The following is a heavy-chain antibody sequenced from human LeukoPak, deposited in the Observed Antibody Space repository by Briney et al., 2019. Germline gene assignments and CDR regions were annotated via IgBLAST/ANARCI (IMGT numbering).Heavy chain of an antibody. V-gene: IGHV3-15*01. CDR3: TTHYYGSGSYYSY. CDR2: IKSKTDGGTT. CDR1: GFTFSNAW. J-gene: IGHJ4*02. Sequence: GGSLRLPCAASGFTFSNAWMSWVRQAPGKGLEWVGRIKSKTDGGTTDYAAPVKGRFTISRDDSKNTLYLQMNSLKTEDTAVYYCTTHYYGSGSYYSYWGQGTLVTVSS. D-gene: IGHD3-10*01.